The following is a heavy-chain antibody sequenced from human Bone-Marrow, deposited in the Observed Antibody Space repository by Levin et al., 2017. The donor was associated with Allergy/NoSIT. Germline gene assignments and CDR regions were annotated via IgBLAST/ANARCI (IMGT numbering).Heavy chain of an antibody. CDR3: ARYYYDSSGYYWKDY. CDR2: INAGNGNT. Sequence: ASVKVSCKASGYTFTSYAMHWVRQAPGQRLEWMGWINAGNGNTKYSQKFQGRVTITRDTSASTAYMELSSLRSEDTAVYYCARYYYDSSGYYWKDYWGQGTLVTVSS. CDR1: GYTFTSYA. J-gene: IGHJ4*02. D-gene: IGHD3-22*01. V-gene: IGHV1-3*01.